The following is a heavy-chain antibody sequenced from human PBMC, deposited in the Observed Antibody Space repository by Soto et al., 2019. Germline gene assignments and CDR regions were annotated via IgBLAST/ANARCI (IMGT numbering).Heavy chain of an antibody. CDR2: IYYSGIT. J-gene: IGHJ5*02. D-gene: IGHD2-15*01. CDR1: GGSIRRRGYY. V-gene: IGHV4-31*03. Sequence: VQLQESGPGLVKPSQTLSLTCTVSGGSIRRRGYYWSWIRQRPGEGLEWIGFIYYSGITDYNPSLRSRVIISADTSKNQFSLKLSSVTAADTAVYYCASSGGPEGDWFDPWGQGTLVTVSS. CDR3: ASSGGPEGDWFDP.